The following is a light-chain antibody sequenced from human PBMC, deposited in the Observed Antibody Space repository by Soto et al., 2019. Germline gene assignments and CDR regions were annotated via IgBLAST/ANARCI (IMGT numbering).Light chain of an antibody. CDR2: AAS. CDR1: QSVSSN. CDR3: QQYGSSGT. Sequence: EIVMTQSPVTLSVSPGERATLSCRASQSVSSNLAWYQQKPGQAPRLLVSAASNRATGIPDRFSGSGSGTDFTLTISRLEPEDFAVYYCQQYGSSGTFGQGTKVDIK. V-gene: IGKV3-20*01. J-gene: IGKJ1*01.